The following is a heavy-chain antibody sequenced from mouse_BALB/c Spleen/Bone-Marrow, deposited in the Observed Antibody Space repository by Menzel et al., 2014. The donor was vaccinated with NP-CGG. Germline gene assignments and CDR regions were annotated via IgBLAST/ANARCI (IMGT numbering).Heavy chain of an antibody. CDR1: GFNTKDTY. J-gene: IGHJ2*01. V-gene: IGHV14-3*02. D-gene: IGHD4-1*01. CDR2: IDPASDYT. Sequence: VHVKQSGAELVKPGASVKLSCTASGFNTKDTYMHWVKQRPEQGLEWIGRIDPASDYTQFDSKFQGKATITADTSSNTAYLQLSSLTSEDTAVYYCATLTGTFDYWGQGTTLTVSS. CDR3: ATLTGTFDY.